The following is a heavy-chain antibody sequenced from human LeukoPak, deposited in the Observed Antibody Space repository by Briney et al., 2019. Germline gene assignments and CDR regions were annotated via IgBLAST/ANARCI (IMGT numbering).Heavy chain of an antibody. D-gene: IGHD3-22*01. Sequence: SQTLSLTCTVSGGSISSGDYYWRWVRQPPGRGLEWIGYIYYSGSIYYNPSRKSRVTIAVDTSKNQFSLKLSSVTAADTAVYYCARVRAYDSHDYWGQGTLVTVSS. CDR3: ARVRAYDSHDY. CDR1: GGSISSGDYY. V-gene: IGHV4-30-4*01. CDR2: IYYSGSI. J-gene: IGHJ4*02.